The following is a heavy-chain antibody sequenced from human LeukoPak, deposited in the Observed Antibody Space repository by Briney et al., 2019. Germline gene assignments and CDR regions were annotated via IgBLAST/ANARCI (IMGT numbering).Heavy chain of an antibody. Sequence: GGSLRLSCAASGFNFANHAMSWVRQTPGQGLEWVSAISGGGDITYYAVSVTGRFTISRDNSKDTLFLQMHSLRPGDTAVYYCVREDTPATANYWGQGTLVTISS. V-gene: IGHV3-23*01. D-gene: IGHD2-21*02. J-gene: IGHJ4*02. CDR2: ISGGGDIT. CDR3: VREDTPATANY. CDR1: GFNFANHA.